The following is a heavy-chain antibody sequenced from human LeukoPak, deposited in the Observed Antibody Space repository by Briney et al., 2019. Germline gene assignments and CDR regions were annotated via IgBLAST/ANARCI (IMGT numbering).Heavy chain of an antibody. D-gene: IGHD5-18*01. V-gene: IGHV4-59*01. CDR3: ARAEDRGYSYGWGFDI. CDR1: GGSISSYY. Sequence: SETLSLTCTVSGGSISSYYWSWIRQPPGKGLEGIGYIYYSGSTNYNPSLKSRVTISVDTSKNQFSLKLSSVTAADTAVYYCARAEDRGYSYGWGFDIWGQGTMVTVSS. J-gene: IGHJ3*02. CDR2: IYYSGST.